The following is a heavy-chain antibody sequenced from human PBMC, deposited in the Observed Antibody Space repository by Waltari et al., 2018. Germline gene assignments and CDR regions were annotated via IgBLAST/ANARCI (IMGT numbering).Heavy chain of an antibody. CDR2: IRGSGGST. CDR1: GFTFSSYA. V-gene: IGHV3-23*01. CDR3: AKLIIPGGAFDI. J-gene: IGHJ3*02. Sequence: EVQLLESGGGLVQPGGSLRLSCAASGFTFSSYAMSWVRQAPGKGLEWVSAIRGSGGSTYYADSVKGRFTISRDNSKNTLYLQMNSLRAEDTAVYYCAKLIIPGGAFDIWGQGTMVTVSS. D-gene: IGHD3-3*01.